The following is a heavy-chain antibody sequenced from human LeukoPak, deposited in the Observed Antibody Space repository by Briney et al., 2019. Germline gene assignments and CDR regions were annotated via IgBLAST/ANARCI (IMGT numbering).Heavy chain of an antibody. Sequence: SETLSLTCTVSGGSISSYYWSWIRQPPGKGLEWIGYIYYSGSTNYNPSLKSRVTISVDTSKNQFSLKLSSVTAADTAVYYCARTPYYDFWSGYYTIDYWGQGTLVTVSS. CDR2: IYYSGST. CDR3: ARTPYYDFWSGYYTIDY. V-gene: IGHV4-59*01. CDR1: GGSISSYY. D-gene: IGHD3-3*01. J-gene: IGHJ4*02.